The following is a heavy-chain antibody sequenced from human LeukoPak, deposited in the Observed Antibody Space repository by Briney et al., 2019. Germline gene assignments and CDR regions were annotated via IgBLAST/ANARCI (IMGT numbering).Heavy chain of an antibody. CDR3: ARAGSYGFWFDY. D-gene: IGHD5-18*01. V-gene: IGHV4-59*02. J-gene: IGHJ4*02. Sequence: PSETLSLTCNVSGGAVSGNYWSWVRQPPGKGLEWIGYIHYTGSTDYNPSLKSRVTISVDTSKNQFSLKLSSVTAADTAVYYCARAGSYGFWFDYWGQGTLVTVSS. CDR2: IHYTGST. CDR1: GGAVSGNY.